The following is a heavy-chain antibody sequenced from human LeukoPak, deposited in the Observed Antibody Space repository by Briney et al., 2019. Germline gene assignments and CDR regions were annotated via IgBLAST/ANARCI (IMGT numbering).Heavy chain of an antibody. Sequence: GGSLRLSCAASGFTFSSYAMSWVRQAPGKGLEWVSVIYSGGSTYYADSVKGRFTISRDNSKNTLYLQMNSLRAEDTAVYYCARALLYSSGWYYFDYWGQGTLVTVSS. J-gene: IGHJ4*02. CDR1: GFTFSSYA. CDR3: ARALLYSSGWYYFDY. D-gene: IGHD6-19*01. CDR2: IYSGGST. V-gene: IGHV3-53*01.